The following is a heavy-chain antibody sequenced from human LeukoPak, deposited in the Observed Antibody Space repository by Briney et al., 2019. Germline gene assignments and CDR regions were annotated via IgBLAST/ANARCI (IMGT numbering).Heavy chain of an antibody. V-gene: IGHV3-30-3*01. J-gene: IGHJ3*02. CDR2: ISYDGSNK. Sequence: PGGSLRLSCAASGFTFSSYAMHWVRQAPGKGLEWVAVISYDGSNKYYADSVKGRFTISRDNSKNTLYLQMNSLRAEDTAVYYCARGYWQATMEGAFDIWGQGTMVTVSS. D-gene: IGHD5-12*01. CDR3: ARGYWQATMEGAFDI. CDR1: GFTFSSYA.